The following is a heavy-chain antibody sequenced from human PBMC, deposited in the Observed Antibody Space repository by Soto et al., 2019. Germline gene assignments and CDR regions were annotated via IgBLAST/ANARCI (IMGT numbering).Heavy chain of an antibody. CDR3: ARSHDRDGYNYNY. V-gene: IGHV4-59*01. CDR1: GGSISSYY. CDR2: IYYSGST. Sequence: SETLSLTCTVSGGSISSYYWSWIRQPPGKGLEWIGYIYYSGSTNYNPSLKSRITISVDTPKNQFSLKLSSVTAADTAVYYCARSHDRDGYNYNYWGQGNLVTAPQ. D-gene: IGHD5-12*01. J-gene: IGHJ4*02.